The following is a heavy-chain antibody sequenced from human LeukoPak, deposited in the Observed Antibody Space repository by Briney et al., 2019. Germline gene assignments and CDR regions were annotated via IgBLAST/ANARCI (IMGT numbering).Heavy chain of an antibody. J-gene: IGHJ4*02. CDR1: TFTFSSYW. V-gene: IGHV3-7*01. CDR3: ARETGSYSNDY. Sequence: SGGSLRLSCVASTFTFSSYWMSWVRQAPGKGLEWVANIKQDGREKYYVESVTGRFTISRDNAKNSLYLQMKSLRAEDTAVYYCARETGSYSNDYWGQGTLVTVSS. CDR2: IKQDGREK. D-gene: IGHD7-27*01.